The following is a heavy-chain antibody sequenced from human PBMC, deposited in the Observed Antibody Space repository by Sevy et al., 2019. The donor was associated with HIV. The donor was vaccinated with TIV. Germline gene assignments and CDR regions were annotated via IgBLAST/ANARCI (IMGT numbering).Heavy chain of an antibody. J-gene: IGHJ3*02. V-gene: IGHV5-51*01. Sequence: GESLKISCKGSGYSFITYWIGWVRQMPGKGLEWWGLIFPADSNTRYSPSFQGQVTISAEKSISTAYLQWSSLKASDTAMYYCARLDYGDSDAFDIWGQGTMVTVSS. CDR3: ARLDYGDSDAFDI. CDR1: GYSFITYW. D-gene: IGHD4-17*01. CDR2: IFPADSNT.